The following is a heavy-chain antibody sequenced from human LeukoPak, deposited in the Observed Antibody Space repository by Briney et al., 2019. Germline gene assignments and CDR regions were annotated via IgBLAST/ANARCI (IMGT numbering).Heavy chain of an antibody. V-gene: IGHV3-74*01. CDR1: GFTFSSYW. CDR2: INNDGSST. J-gene: IGHJ4*02. D-gene: IGHD5-24*01. Sequence: GGSLRLSCAASGFTFSSYWMHWVRQAPGKGLVWVSRINNDGSSTTYADSVKGRFTISRDNAKNTLYLQMNSLRAEDTAVYYCAKDFRDGYNHPSYYFDSWGQGTLVTVSS. CDR3: AKDFRDGYNHPSYYFDS.